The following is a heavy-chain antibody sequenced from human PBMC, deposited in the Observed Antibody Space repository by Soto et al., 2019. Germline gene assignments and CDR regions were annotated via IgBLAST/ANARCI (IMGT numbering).Heavy chain of an antibody. CDR2: ISSGGINI. Sequence: GALRLSCAASGFMFSIYEMNWVRQAPGKGLEWVSYISSGGINIHYADSVKGRFTISRDNAKNSLYLPMDNLSAEDTAVYYCARDPPNRNYGNCFDYWGQGPPVTVSS. D-gene: IGHD1-7*01. CDR3: ARDPPNRNYGNCFDY. J-gene: IGHJ4*02. V-gene: IGHV3-48*03. CDR1: GFMFSIYE.